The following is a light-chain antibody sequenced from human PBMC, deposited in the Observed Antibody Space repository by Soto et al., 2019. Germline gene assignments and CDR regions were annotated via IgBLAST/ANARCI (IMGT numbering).Light chain of an antibody. CDR3: QQYNDWSPLT. CDR2: GAS. CDR1: QSVRSN. Sequence: EIVMTQSPATLSVSPGERATLSCRASQSVRSNLAWYQQKPGQAPRLLIYGASTRATGIPARFSGSGSGTEFTLTISSLQSEDFAVYYCQQYNDWSPLTFGGGTKVDIK. V-gene: IGKV3-15*01. J-gene: IGKJ4*01.